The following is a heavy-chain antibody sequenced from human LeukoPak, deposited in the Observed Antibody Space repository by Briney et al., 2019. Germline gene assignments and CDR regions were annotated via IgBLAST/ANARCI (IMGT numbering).Heavy chain of an antibody. D-gene: IGHD6-19*01. Sequence: GGSLGLSCAASGFSFSSYWMSWVRQAPGKGLEWVANIKQDGSEKYYVDSVKGRFTISRDNAKNSLYLQMNSLRAEDTAVYYCARGSSSGHHKGPIDYWGQGTLVTVSS. J-gene: IGHJ4*02. CDR3: ARGSSSGHHKGPIDY. CDR2: IKQDGSEK. CDR1: GFSFSSYW. V-gene: IGHV3-7*01.